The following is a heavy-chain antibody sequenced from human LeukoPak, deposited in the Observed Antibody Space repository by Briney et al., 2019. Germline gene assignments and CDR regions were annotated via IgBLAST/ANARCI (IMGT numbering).Heavy chain of an antibody. CDR2: IWYDGSNK. CDR1: GFTFSSYG. Sequence: PGGSLRLSCAASGFTFSSYGMHWVRQAPGKGLEWVAVIWYDGSNKYYADSVKGRFTISRDNSKNTLYLQMNSLRAEDTAVYYCAKEAYDNGMDVWGQGTTVTVSS. V-gene: IGHV3-33*06. CDR3: AKEAYDNGMDV. J-gene: IGHJ6*02. D-gene: IGHD3-22*01.